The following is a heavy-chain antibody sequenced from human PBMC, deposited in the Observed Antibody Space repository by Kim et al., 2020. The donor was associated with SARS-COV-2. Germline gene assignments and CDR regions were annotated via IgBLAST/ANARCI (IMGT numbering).Heavy chain of an antibody. D-gene: IGHD3-3*01. CDR1: GFTFSSYA. CDR2: ISGSGGST. CDR3: AKVLEHRTGIFGVVIRNGMDV. V-gene: IGHV3-23*01. J-gene: IGHJ6*02. Sequence: GGSLRLSCAASGFTFSSYAMSWVRQAPGKGLEWVSAISGSGGSTYYADSVKGRFTISRDNSKNTLYLQMNSLRAEDTAVYYCAKVLEHRTGIFGVVIRNGMDVWGQGTTVTVSS.